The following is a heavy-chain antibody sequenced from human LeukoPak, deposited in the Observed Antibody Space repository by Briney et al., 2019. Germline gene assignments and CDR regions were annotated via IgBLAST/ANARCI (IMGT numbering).Heavy chain of an antibody. CDR2: ISSSSSYI. CDR1: GFTFSSYS. D-gene: IGHD6-13*01. CDR3: ARDRYSSSWYNQVDY. V-gene: IGHV3-21*01. Sequence: PGGSLRLSCAASGFTFSSYSMNWVRQAPGKGLEWVSSISSSSSYIYYADSVKGRFTISRDNAKNSLYLQMNSLRAEDTAVYYCARDRYSSSWYNQVDYWGQGTLVTVSS. J-gene: IGHJ4*02.